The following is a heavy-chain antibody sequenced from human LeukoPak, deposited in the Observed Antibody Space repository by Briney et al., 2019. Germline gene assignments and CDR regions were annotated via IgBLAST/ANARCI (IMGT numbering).Heavy chain of an antibody. D-gene: IGHD6-6*01. CDR2: IYSGGST. V-gene: IGHV3-66*01. CDR1: GFTVSSNY. Sequence: GGSLRLSCAASGFTVSSNYMSWVRQAPGKGLEWVSVIYSGGSTYYADSVKGRFTISRDNSKNTLYLQMNSLRAEDTAVYYCARGKPPYSSSVGYFDYWGQGTLVTVSS. J-gene: IGHJ4*02. CDR3: ARGKPPYSSSVGYFDY.